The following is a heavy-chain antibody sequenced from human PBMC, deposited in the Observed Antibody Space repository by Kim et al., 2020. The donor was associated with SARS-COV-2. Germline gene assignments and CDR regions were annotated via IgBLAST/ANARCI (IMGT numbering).Heavy chain of an antibody. J-gene: IGHJ4*02. D-gene: IGHD6-13*01. CDR3: ASSSWCDY. V-gene: IGHV3-21*01. CDR2: SYL. Sequence: SYLYYADSVKGRFTISRDNAKNSLYLQMNSLRAEDTAVYYCASSSWCDYWGQGTLVTVSS.